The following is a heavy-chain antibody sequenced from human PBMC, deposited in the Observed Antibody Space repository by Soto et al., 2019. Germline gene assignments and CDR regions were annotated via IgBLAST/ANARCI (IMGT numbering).Heavy chain of an antibody. Sequence: GWSLRLSCAASGFTFSSYWMSWVRQAPGKGLEWVANIKQDGSEKYYVDSVKGRFTISRDNAKNSLYLQMNSLRAEDTAVYYCARERITIFGVVIRYFDYWGQGTLVTVSS. CDR3: ARERITIFGVVIRYFDY. J-gene: IGHJ4*02. V-gene: IGHV3-7*01. D-gene: IGHD3-3*01. CDR1: GFTFSSYW. CDR2: IKQDGSEK.